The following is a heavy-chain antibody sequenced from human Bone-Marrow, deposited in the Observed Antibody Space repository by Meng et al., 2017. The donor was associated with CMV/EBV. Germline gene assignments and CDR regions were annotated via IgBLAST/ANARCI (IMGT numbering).Heavy chain of an antibody. D-gene: IGHD5-24*01. CDR1: DAACSGYD. Sequence: AVPDAACSGYDWTWISQAPGRGLEWIGEINHSGGTDYTPSLKSRLTMSLDTSKNQFSLKLTSVTAADTAVYFCAREGPTYNYVFASSWGQGTLVTVSS. V-gene: IGHV4-34*01. CDR2: INHSGGT. J-gene: IGHJ5*02. CDR3: AREGPTYNYVFASS.